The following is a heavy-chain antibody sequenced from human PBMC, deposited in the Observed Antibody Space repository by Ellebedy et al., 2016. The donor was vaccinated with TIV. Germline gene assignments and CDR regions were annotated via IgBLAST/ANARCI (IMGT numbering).Heavy chain of an antibody. D-gene: IGHD3-22*01. CDR2: IYYSGST. CDR1: GGSISSYY. V-gene: IGHV4-59*12. J-gene: IGHJ6*02. CDR3: ARIDYYDSSGYYASNFNYYGMDV. Sequence: MPSETLSLTCTVSGGSISSYYGSWIRQPPGKGLEWIGYIYYSGSTNYNPSLKSRVTISVDTSKNQFSLKLSSVTAADTAVYYCARIDYYDSSGYYASNFNYYGMDVWGQGTTVTVSS.